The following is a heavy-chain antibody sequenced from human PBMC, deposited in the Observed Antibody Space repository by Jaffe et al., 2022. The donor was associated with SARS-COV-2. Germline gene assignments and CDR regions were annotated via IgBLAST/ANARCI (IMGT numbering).Heavy chain of an antibody. Sequence: QITLKESGPTLVKPTQTLTLTCTFSGFSLSTSGVGVGWIRQPPGKALEWLALIYWNDDKRYSPSLKSRLTITKDTSKNQVVLTMTNMDPVDTATYYCALTTVPNWFDPWGQGTLVTVSS. D-gene: IGHD4-17*01. CDR2: IYWNDDK. V-gene: IGHV2-5*01. J-gene: IGHJ5*02. CDR3: ALTTVPNWFDP. CDR1: GFSLSTSGVG.